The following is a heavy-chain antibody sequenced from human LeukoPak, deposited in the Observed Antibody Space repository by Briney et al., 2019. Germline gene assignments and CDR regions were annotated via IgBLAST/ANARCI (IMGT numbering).Heavy chain of an antibody. D-gene: IGHD3-3*01. CDR1: GFTFSSYS. J-gene: IGHJ6*03. V-gene: IGHV3-21*01. Sequence: GGSLRLSCAASGFTFSSYSMNWVRQAPGKGLEWVSSISSSSSYIYYADSVKGRFTISRDNAKNSLYLHMNSLRAEDTAVYYCAREKGYYDFWSGLTTGSDYYYVDVWGKGTTVTVSS. CDR2: ISSSSSYI. CDR3: AREKGYYDFWSGLTTGSDYYYVDV.